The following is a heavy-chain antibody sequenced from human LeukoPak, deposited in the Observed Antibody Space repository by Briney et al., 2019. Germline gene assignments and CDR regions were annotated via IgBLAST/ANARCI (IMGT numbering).Heavy chain of an antibody. CDR3: ARGPGVSRPAAP. Sequence: SETLSLTCAVYGGSFSGYYWSWIRQTPGKGREWMGEINHSGSTNYNPSLKSRVTISVDKSKKQFSLKLSSVTPADTAVYYCARGPGVSRPAAPWGQGTLVTVSS. CDR1: GGSFSGYY. D-gene: IGHD2-2*01. J-gene: IGHJ4*02. V-gene: IGHV4-34*01. CDR2: INHSGST.